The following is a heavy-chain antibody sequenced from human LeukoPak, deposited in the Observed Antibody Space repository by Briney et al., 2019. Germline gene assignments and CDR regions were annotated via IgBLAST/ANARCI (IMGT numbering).Heavy chain of an antibody. J-gene: IGHJ4*02. CDR2: TRNKANSYTT. CDR3: ARIYSSSWYYLDY. Sequence: GGSLRLSCAASGFTFSDHYMDWVRQAPGKGLEWVGRTRNKANSYTTEYAASVKGRFTISRDDSKNSLYLQMNSLKTEDTAVYYCARIYSSSWYYLDYWGQGTLVTVSS. V-gene: IGHV3-72*01. D-gene: IGHD6-13*01. CDR1: GFTFSDHY.